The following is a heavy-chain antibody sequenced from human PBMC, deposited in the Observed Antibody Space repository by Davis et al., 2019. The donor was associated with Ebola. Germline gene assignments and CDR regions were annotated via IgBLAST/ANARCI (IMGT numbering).Heavy chain of an antibody. CDR1: FESFSSYY. D-gene: IGHD3-3*01. CDR2: INHSGST. J-gene: IGHJ6*02. V-gene: IGHV4-34*01. Sequence: MPSETLSLPCAVYFESFSSYYWRGIRHPPGKWLEWIGEINHSGSTNYNPSLKSRVTISVDTSKNQFSLKLSSVTAADTAVYYCARGLVIGVVTLYYYGMDVWGQGTTVTVSS. CDR3: ARGLVIGVVTLYYYGMDV.